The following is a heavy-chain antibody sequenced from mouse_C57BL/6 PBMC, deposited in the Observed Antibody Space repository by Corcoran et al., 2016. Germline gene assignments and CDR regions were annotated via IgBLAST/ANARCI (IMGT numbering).Heavy chain of an antibody. V-gene: IGHV1-80*01. CDR3: AIPFITTLVDY. CDR1: GYAFSSYW. CDR2: IYPGDGDT. J-gene: IGHJ2*01. D-gene: IGHD1-1*01. Sequence: QVQLQQPGAELVKPGASVKISCKASGYAFSSYWMTGVKQRPGKGLAWIGQIYPGDGDTHYNGKFKGKATLTADKSSSNSDMQLSSLTSEDYAVYFCAIPFITTLVDYWGQGTTLTVSS.